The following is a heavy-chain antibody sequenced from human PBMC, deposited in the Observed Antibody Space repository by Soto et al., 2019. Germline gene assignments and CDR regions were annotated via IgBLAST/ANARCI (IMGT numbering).Heavy chain of an antibody. CDR1: GGTFSSYT. Sequence: QVQLVQSGAEVKKPGSSVKVSCKASGGTFSSYTISWVRQAPGQGLEWMGRIIPILGIANYAQKFQGRLTITADKSTSTAYMELSSLRSEYTAVYYCARLLAAAGATPYNWFDPWGQGPLVTVSS. CDR2: IIPILGIA. V-gene: IGHV1-69*02. CDR3: ARLLAAAGATPYNWFDP. D-gene: IGHD6-13*01. J-gene: IGHJ5*02.